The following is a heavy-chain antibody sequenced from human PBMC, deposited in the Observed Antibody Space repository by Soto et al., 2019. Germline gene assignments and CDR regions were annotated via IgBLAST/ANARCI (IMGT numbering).Heavy chain of an antibody. Sequence: EVQLVESGGGSVQPGGSLRLSCAASGFTFSTYWMSWVRRTPGKGLEWVANIKQDGTEKYYVDSVRGRLTVSRDNAKSSLYLQMNSLRVEDTAVYYCTTSPHRDSERVFVWGQGTTVTVSS. D-gene: IGHD1-26*01. V-gene: IGHV3-7*01. J-gene: IGHJ6*02. CDR1: GFTFSTYW. CDR2: IKQDGTEK. CDR3: TTSPHRDSERVFV.